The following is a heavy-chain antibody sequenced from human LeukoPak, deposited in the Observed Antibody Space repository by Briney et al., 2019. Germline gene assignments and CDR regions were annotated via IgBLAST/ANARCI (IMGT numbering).Heavy chain of an antibody. V-gene: IGHV3-33*06. CDR3: AKSTQLGYCSSTSCYFDY. CDR1: GFTFSSYG. D-gene: IGHD2-2*01. J-gene: IGHJ4*02. Sequence: PGRSLRLSCAASGFTFSSYGMHWVRQAPGKGLEWVAVIWYDGSNKYYADSVKGRLTISRDNSKNTLYLQMNSLRAEDTAVYYCAKSTQLGYCSSTSCYFDYWGQGTLVTVSS. CDR2: IWYDGSNK.